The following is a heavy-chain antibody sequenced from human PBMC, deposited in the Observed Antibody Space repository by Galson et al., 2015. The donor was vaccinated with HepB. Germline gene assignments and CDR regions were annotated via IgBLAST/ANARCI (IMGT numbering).Heavy chain of an antibody. V-gene: IGHV4-39*02. J-gene: IGHJ5*02. CDR1: DGSISSTSYY. D-gene: IGHD3-10*02. CDR3: ARDVRGTPRYWFDP. CDR2: IYYSGST. Sequence: SETLSLTCTVSDGSISSTSYYWGWIRQPPGKGLEWIGSIYYSGSTNYNPSLKSRVTISVDTSKNQFSLKLSSVTAADTAVYYCARDVRGTPRYWFDPWGQGSLVTVSS.